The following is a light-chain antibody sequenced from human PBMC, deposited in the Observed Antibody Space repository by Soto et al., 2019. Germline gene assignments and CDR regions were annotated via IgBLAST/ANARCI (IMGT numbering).Light chain of an antibody. CDR3: QSYDSSLSGPYV. J-gene: IGLJ1*01. Sequence: QSALTQPASVSGSPGQSITISCTGTSSDVGGYNYVSWYQQHPGKAPKLTIYDVSKRPSGVPDRFSGSKSGNTASLTISGLQAEDEADYYCQSYDSSLSGPYVFGTGTKLTVL. V-gene: IGLV2-14*01. CDR1: SSDVGGYNY. CDR2: DVS.